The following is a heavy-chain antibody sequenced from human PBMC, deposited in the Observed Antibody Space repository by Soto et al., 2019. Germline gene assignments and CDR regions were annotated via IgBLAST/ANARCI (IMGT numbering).Heavy chain of an antibody. CDR2: MNPNNGNT. CDR1: GYTFTSYD. V-gene: IGHV1-8*01. D-gene: IGHD3-3*01. CDR3: ARQYYDFWSGYNYGMDV. J-gene: IGHJ6*02. Sequence: ASVKVSCKASGYTFTSYDINWVRQATGQGLEWMGWMNPNNGNTGYAQKFQGRVTTTRNTSISTAYMELSSLRSEDTAVYYCARQYYDFWSGYNYGMDVWGQGTTVTVSS.